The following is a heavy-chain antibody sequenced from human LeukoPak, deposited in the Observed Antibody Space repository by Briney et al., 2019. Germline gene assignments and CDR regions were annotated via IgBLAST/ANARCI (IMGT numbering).Heavy chain of an antibody. CDR2: IYYSGST. D-gene: IGHD4/OR15-4a*01. CDR1: GGSISSTSYY. J-gene: IGHJ4*02. CDR3: ARLWYGGNVDY. V-gene: IGHV4-39*01. Sequence: RSSETLSLTCTVSGGSISSTSYYWGWIRQPPGKRLEWIGNIYYSGSTYYNPSLKSRITISVDTSKNQFSLKLSSVTAADTAVYYCARLWYGGNVDYWGQGTLVTVSS.